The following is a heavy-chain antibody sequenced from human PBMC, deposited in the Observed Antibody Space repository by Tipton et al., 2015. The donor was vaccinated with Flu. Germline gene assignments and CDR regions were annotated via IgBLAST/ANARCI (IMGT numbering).Heavy chain of an antibody. J-gene: IGHJ3*01. CDR1: GFPFSGYW. CDR3: TRDSHYYEGSASLDIDF. V-gene: IGHV3-74*01. CDR2: INTDGSTT. D-gene: IGHD3-22*01. Sequence: GSLRLSCAASGFPFSGYWFHWVRQSPGGGLVWLSRINTDGSTTDYADFVEGRFTVSRDNARNTVYLQMNNLRAEDTALYYCTRDSHYYEGSASLDIDFWGQGTMVTVSS.